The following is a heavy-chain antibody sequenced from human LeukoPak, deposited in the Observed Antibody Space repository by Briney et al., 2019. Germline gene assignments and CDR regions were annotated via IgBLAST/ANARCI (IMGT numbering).Heavy chain of an antibody. V-gene: IGHV1-8*03. CDR1: GYTFTSYD. D-gene: IGHD5-18*01. Sequence: ASVKVSCKASGYTFTSYDINWVRQATGQGLEWMGWMNPNSGNTGYAQRFQGRVTITRNTSISTAYMELSSLRSEDTAVYYCARRGHGYSYGYDYYYMDVWGKGTTVTVSS. CDR2: MNPNSGNT. J-gene: IGHJ6*03. CDR3: ARRGHGYSYGYDYYYMDV.